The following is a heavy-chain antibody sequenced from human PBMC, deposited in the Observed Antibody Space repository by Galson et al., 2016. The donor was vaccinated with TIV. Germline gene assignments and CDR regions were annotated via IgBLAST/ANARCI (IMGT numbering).Heavy chain of an antibody. V-gene: IGHV1-18*01. CDR1: GYTFRNYG. J-gene: IGHJ1*01. CDR3: AKDPPPDLITVFGVPIKAPQYFQH. CDR2: MSADNGDT. D-gene: IGHD3-3*01. Sequence: SVKVSCKASGYTFRNYGITWIRQAPGQGLEWMGWMSADNGDTTYAQKLRGRVLMTRDTSTNTAYMELRSLRSDDTAVYFCAKDPPPDLITVFGVPIKAPQYFQHWGQGTLVTVSS.